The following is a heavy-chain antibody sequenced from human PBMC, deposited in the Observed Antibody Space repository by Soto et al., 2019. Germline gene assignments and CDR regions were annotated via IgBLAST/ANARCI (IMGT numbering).Heavy chain of an antibody. J-gene: IGHJ4*02. CDR2: IDSDGSST. Sequence: GGSLRLSCAASGFTCGDYWMHWVRQAPGKGLVWVSRIDSDGSSTTYADSVKGRFTISRDNAKNTLYLQMNSLRAEDTAVYYCSRAPHHFDYWGQGTLVTVSS. CDR1: GFTCGDYW. V-gene: IGHV3-74*01. CDR3: SRAPHHFDY.